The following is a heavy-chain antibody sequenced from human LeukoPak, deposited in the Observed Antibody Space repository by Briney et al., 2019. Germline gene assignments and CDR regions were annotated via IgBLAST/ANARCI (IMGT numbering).Heavy chain of an antibody. D-gene: IGHD6-19*01. V-gene: IGHV4-61*02. CDR3: ARDRSSGWLNWFDP. CDR1: GDPIRSDSFY. CDR2: IYASGNT. Sequence: SETLSLTCTVSGDPIRSDSFYWNWIRQPAGTGLQWIGRIYASGNTNYNPSLKSRVTISLDTSRNRFSLNLRSVTATDTAVYFCARDRSSGWLNWFDPWGQGTLVTVSP. J-gene: IGHJ5*02.